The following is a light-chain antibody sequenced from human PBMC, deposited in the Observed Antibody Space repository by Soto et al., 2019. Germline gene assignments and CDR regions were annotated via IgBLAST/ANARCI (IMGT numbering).Light chain of an antibody. CDR1: QSVSRY. CDR3: QQLRNWPPRLT. Sequence: EILLTQSPATLSLSPGERATLSCRASQSVSRYLAWYQQKPGQAPRLLIYDASNRATGTPARFSGSGSGTDFTRTISSLEPEDFAVYYCQQLRNWPPRLTFGPGTKVDI. CDR2: DAS. J-gene: IGKJ3*01. V-gene: IGKV3-11*01.